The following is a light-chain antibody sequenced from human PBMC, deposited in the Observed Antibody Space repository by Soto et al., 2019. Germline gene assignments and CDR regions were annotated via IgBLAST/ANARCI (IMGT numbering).Light chain of an antibody. CDR2: AAS. CDR3: QQSNRWPCT. CDR1: QHLGTC. V-gene: IGKV3-15*01. J-gene: IGKJ1*01. Sequence: MTQSPASVTVSPGDRVAISCRASQHLGTCLAWYHHKPGEAPKLLLYAASIWASGVPARFSGNGSGTEFTLTISSLQSEDFATYYCQQSNRWPCTFGPGTKVDI.